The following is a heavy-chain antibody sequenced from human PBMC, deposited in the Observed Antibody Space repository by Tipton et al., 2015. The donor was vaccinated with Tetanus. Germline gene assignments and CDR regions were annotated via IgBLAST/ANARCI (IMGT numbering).Heavy chain of an antibody. Sequence: QVQLVQSGAEVKKPGSSVKVSCETSGGSFSTYVTSWVRQAPGQGLEWMGWISAYNGKTKYAQRLQGRVTMTTDRSASTAYMDRRRLRSDDTAVYYCARVQEQRIYYYGMDVWGQGTTVTVSS. CDR2: ISAYNGKT. CDR1: GGSFSTYV. D-gene: IGHD6-25*01. CDR3: ARVQEQRIYYYGMDV. J-gene: IGHJ6*02. V-gene: IGHV1-18*01.